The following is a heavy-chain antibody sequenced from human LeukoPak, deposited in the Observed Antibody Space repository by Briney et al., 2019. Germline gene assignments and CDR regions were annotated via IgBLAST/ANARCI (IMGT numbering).Heavy chain of an antibody. V-gene: IGHV3-30*02. D-gene: IGHD6-19*01. J-gene: IGHJ4*02. CDR3: AKDLVAVATHTPIDY. CDR1: GMTLSNHW. Sequence: PGGSLRLSCAASGMTLSNHWMHWVRQAPGKGLEWVALIRYDGSNKYYADSVQGRFTISRDNSKNTVYLQMNSLRAEDTAVYYCAKDLVAVATHTPIDYWGQGTLVTVSS. CDR2: IRYDGSNK.